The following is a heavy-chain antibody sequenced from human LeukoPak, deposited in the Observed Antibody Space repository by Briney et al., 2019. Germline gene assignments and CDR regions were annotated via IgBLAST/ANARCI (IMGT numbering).Heavy chain of an antibody. CDR2: IYTSGST. D-gene: IGHD6-19*01. J-gene: IGHJ4*02. Sequence: SQTLSLTCTVSGGSISSGSYYWSWIRQPAGKGLEWIGRIYTSGSTNYNPSLKSRVTISVDTSKNQFSLKLSSVTAADTAVYYCSRLGYSSDGAEYWGQGTLVTVSS. CDR1: GGSISSGSYY. CDR3: SRLGYSSDGAEY. V-gene: IGHV4-61*02.